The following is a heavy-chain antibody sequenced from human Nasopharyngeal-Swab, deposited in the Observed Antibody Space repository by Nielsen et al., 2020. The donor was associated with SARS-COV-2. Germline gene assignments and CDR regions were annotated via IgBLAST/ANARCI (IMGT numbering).Heavy chain of an antibody. V-gene: IGHV3-11*01. D-gene: IGHD3-22*01. CDR1: GFTFSDYY. CDR2: ISSSGSTI. Sequence: GGSLRLSCAASGFTFSDYYMSWIRQAPGKGLAWVSYISSSGSTIYYADSVKGRFTISRDNAKNSLYLQMNSLRAEDTAVYYCARDQYYYDSSGPAFDIWGQGTMVTVSS. CDR3: ARDQYYYDSSGPAFDI. J-gene: IGHJ3*02.